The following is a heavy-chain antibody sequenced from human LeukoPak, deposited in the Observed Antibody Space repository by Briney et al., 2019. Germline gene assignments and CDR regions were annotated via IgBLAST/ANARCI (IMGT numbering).Heavy chain of an antibody. CDR3: ARDRRSATVHNYFYYYMDV. V-gene: IGHV4-4*07. CDR2: IDASGSS. Sequence: SETLSLTCTLPDGSISGYYWSWVRQPAGKRLEWIGRIDASGSSNYNPSLRSRVSLSIDTSRDQFSLTLTSVTAADTALYFCARDRRSATVHNYFYYYMDVWGKGTTVTVSS. J-gene: IGHJ6*03. D-gene: IGHD5-24*01. CDR1: DGSISGYY.